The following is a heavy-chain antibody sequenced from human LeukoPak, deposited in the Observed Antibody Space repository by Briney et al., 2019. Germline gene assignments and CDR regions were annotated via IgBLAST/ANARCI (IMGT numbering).Heavy chain of an antibody. V-gene: IGHV5-51*01. CDR2: IYPGDSDT. Sequence: GESLKISCQGSGYSFTSYWIGWVRQMPGKGLEWMGIIYPGDSDTRYSPSFQGQVTISADKSISTAYLQWSSLKASDTAMYYCARHECCSSTSCYGGFDPWGQGTLVTVSS. CDR1: GYSFTSYW. CDR3: ARHECCSSTSCYGGFDP. J-gene: IGHJ5*02. D-gene: IGHD2-2*01.